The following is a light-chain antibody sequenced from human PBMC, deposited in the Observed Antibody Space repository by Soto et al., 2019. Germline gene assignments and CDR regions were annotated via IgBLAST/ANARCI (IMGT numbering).Light chain of an antibody. CDR2: GAS. J-gene: IGKJ4*01. CDR1: QSVSSN. CDR3: QQYNNWPPLT. Sequence: EIVMTQSPATLSVSPGERATLSCMASQSVSSNLAWYQQKPGQAPRLLIYGASTRATGIPARFSGSGSGTELTLTISSLQSEDFAVYSCQQYNNWPPLTFGGGTKVDIK. V-gene: IGKV3-15*01.